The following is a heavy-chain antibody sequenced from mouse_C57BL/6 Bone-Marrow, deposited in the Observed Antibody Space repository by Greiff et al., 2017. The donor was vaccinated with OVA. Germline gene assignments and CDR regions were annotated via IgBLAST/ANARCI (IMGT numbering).Heavy chain of an antibody. D-gene: IGHD1-1*01. CDR2: IWRGGST. CDR3: AKRSSYGYFDV. J-gene: IGHJ1*03. CDR1: GFSLTSYG. Sequence: VKLVESGPGLVQPSQSLSITCTVSGFSLTSYGVHWVRQSPGKGLEWLGVIWRGGSTDYNAAFMSRLSITKDNSKSQVFFKMNSLQADDTAIYYCAKRSSYGYFDVWGTGTTVTVSS. V-gene: IGHV2-5*01.